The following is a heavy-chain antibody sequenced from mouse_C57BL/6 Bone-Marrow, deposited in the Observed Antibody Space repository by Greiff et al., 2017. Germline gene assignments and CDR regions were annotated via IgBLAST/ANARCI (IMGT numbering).Heavy chain of an antibody. D-gene: IGHD3-3*01. CDR1: GYTFTSYT. V-gene: IGHV1-4*01. CDR3: AGGRRYLDV. J-gene: IGHJ1*03. Sequence: VQLQQSGAELARPGASVKMSCKASGYTFTSYTMHWVKQRPGQGLEWIGYINPSSGSTKYKQKFKDQATLSADKTSSTAYMQLSSLTSEDSAVYYCAGGRRYLDVWGTVTTVTVSS. CDR2: INPSSGST.